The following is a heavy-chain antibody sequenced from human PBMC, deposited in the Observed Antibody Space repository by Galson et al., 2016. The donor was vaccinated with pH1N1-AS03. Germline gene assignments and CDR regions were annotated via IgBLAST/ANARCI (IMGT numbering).Heavy chain of an antibody. Sequence: PALVNPTQTLTLTCTFSGFSLSTGGVHVAWIRQPPGKALEWLALIFWDGETRYGPSLRSRLTITKDTSKNQVVLTMTNMDPVDTATYYCARSTHVNEGLDFWGQGTLVTVSS. J-gene: IGHJ4*02. CDR3: ARSTHVNEGLDF. D-gene: IGHD2-8*01. V-gene: IGHV2-5*05. CDR1: GFSLSTGGVH. CDR2: IFWDGET.